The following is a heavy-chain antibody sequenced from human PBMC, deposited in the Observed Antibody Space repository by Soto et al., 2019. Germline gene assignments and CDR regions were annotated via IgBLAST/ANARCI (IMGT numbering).Heavy chain of an antibody. CDR2: IYYSGST. J-gene: IGHJ4*02. CDR1: GGSISSYY. CDR3: ARRWGTSFDF. D-gene: IGHD7-27*01. Sequence: KTSETLSLTCTVSGGSISSYYWSWIRQPPGKGLEWIGYIYYSGSTNYIPSLKCRVTISVDTSKNQFSLKVSSVTAADTAVYYCARRWGTSFDFWGQGTLVTVSS. V-gene: IGHV4-59*01.